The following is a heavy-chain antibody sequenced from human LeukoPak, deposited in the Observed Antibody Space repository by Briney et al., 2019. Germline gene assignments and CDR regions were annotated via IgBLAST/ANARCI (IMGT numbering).Heavy chain of an antibody. CDR3: ARAYSSSWSEFVY. V-gene: IGHV4-4*09. CDR1: GGSISSYY. CDR2: IYTSGST. D-gene: IGHD6-13*01. J-gene: IGHJ4*02. Sequence: SETLSLTCTVSGGSISSYYWSWIRQPPGKGLEWIGYIYTSGSTNYNPSLKSRVTISVDTSKNQFSLKLSSVTAADTAVYYCARAYSSSWSEFVYWGQGTLVTVSS.